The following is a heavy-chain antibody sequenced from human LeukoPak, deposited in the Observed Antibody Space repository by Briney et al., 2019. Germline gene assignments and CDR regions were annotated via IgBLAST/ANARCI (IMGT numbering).Heavy chain of an antibody. Sequence: PSQTLSLTCTVSGGSISSGSHYWSWIRQPAGKGLEWIGHIYTGGSSRYISSLKSRVTISVDTSKNQLSLRLTSVTAADTAVYYCARGVEIERNDYGDYGGGYYNYYYYMDVWGKGTTVTISS. D-gene: IGHD4-17*01. CDR2: IYTGGSS. J-gene: IGHJ6*03. CDR1: GGSISSGSHY. CDR3: ARGVEIERNDYGDYGGGYYNYYYYMDV. V-gene: IGHV4-61*09.